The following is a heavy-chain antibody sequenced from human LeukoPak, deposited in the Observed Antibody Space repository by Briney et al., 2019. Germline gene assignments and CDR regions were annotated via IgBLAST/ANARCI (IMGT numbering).Heavy chain of an antibody. CDR2: ISGSGGST. CDR1: GFTFSSYA. CDR3: ARTATDNLTNTVWFPGPRY. V-gene: IGHV3-23*01. Sequence: GGSLRLSCAASGFTFSSYAMSWVRQAPGKGLEWVSAISGSGGSTYYADSVKGRFTISRDNSKNTLYLQMNSLRAEDTAVYYCARTATDNLTNTVWFPGPRYWGQGTLVTVSS. D-gene: IGHD2-8*01. J-gene: IGHJ4*02.